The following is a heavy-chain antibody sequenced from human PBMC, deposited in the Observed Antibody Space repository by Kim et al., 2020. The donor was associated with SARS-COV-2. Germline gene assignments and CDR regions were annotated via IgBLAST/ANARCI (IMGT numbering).Heavy chain of an antibody. V-gene: IGHV4-39*01. CDR2: IYYSGST. J-gene: IGHJ3*02. D-gene: IGHD3-22*01. CDR1: GGSISSSSYY. CDR3: ARLGVDYYDLGGASDAFDI. Sequence: SETLSLTCTVSGGSISSSSYYWGWIRQPPGKGLEWIGSIYYSGSTYYNPSLKSRVTISVDTSKNQFSLKLSSVTAADTAVYYCARLGVDYYDLGGASDAFDIWGQGTMVTVSS.